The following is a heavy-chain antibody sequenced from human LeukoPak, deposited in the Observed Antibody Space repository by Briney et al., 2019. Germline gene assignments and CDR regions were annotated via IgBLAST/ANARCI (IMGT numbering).Heavy chain of an antibody. V-gene: IGHV1-18*01. D-gene: IGHD3-10*01. CDR1: GYTFTSYG. CDR2: TSAYNGNT. CDR3: ARDLVMVRGVRYGMDV. J-gene: IGHJ6*02. Sequence: EASVKVSCKASGYTFTSYGISWVRQAPGQGLEWMGWTSAYNGNTNYAQKLQGRVTMTTDTSTSTAYMELRSLRSDDTAVYYCARDLVMVRGVRYGMDVWGQGTTVTVSS.